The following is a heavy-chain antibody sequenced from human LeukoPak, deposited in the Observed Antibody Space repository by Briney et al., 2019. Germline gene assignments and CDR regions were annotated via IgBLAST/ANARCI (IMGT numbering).Heavy chain of an antibody. J-gene: IGHJ4*02. V-gene: IGHV4-59*01. CDR2: IYYSGST. D-gene: IGHD2-15*01. Sequence: SETLSLTCTVSGGSISSYYWSWLRQPPGKGLEWIGYIYYSGSTNYNPSLKSRVTISVDTSKNQFSLKLSSVTAADTAVYYCARESGNCSGGSCYDYWGQGTLVTVSS. CDR1: GGSISSYY. CDR3: ARESGNCSGGSCYDY.